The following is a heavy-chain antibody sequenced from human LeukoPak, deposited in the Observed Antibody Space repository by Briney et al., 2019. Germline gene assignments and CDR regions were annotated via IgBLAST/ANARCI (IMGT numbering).Heavy chain of an antibody. V-gene: IGHV4-59*08. CDR2: IYYTGTT. CDR1: GGSIRSYY. J-gene: IGHJ2*01. CDR3: ARLVPALWYFDL. D-gene: IGHD6-13*01. Sequence: SETLSLTCTVSGGSIRSYYWTWIRQPPGKGLEWTGYIYYTGTTNYNPSLKSRVTISVDTSKNQFSLKLSSVNAADTAVYYCARLVPALWYFDLWGRGTLVTVSS.